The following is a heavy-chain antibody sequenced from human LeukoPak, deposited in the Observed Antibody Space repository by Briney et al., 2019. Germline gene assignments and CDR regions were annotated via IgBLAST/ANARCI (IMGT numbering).Heavy chain of an antibody. CDR1: GGSIRSSYYY. J-gene: IGHJ5*02. V-gene: IGHV4-39*07. CDR2: INHSGST. Sequence: PSETLSLTCTVSGGSIRSSYYYWGWIRQPPGKGLEWIGEINHSGSTNYNPSLKSRVTISVDTSKNQFSLKLSSVTAADTAVYYCAREKFSNWFDPWGQGTLVTVSS. CDR3: AREKFSNWFDP.